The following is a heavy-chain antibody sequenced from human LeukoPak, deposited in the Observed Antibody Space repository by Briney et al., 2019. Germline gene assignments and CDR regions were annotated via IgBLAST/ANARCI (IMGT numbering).Heavy chain of an antibody. J-gene: IGHJ6*02. CDR3: ARDYYGDRYYYYYGMDV. D-gene: IGHD4-17*01. CDR1: GYTFTSYA. Sequence: ASVKVSCKASGYTFTSYAMNWVRQAPGQGLEWMGWINTNTGNPTYAQGFTGRFVFSLDTSVSTAYLQISSLKAEDTAVYYCARDYYGDRYYYYYGMDVWGQGSTVTVSS. CDR2: INTNTGNP. V-gene: IGHV7-4-1*02.